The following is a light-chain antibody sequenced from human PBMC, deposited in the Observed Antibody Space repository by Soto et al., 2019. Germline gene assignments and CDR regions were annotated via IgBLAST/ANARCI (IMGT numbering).Light chain of an antibody. CDR3: QKYGAYSLT. V-gene: IGKV3-20*01. CDR2: GVS. Sequence: ELVLTLSPGTLSLSPGERGTLSCRASQSVRSTYLGWYQQKPGLAPRLHICGVSNRATGIPDRFSGSGSGTDFTLTISRLEPEDFAVYYCQKYGAYSLTFGGGTKVDIK. CDR1: QSVRSTY. J-gene: IGKJ4*01.